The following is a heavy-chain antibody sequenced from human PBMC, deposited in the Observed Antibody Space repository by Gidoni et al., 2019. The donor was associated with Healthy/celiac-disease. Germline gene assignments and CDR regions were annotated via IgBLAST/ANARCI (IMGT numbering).Heavy chain of an antibody. J-gene: IGHJ4*02. CDR3: TTEGDYYDSSGYYRPDY. Sequence: VQLVESGGGVVKAGGSLGLCCEASGFPFSNAGMSWVRQAPGKGLEWVGRIKSKTDGGTTDYAAPVKGRFTISRDDSKNTLYLQMNSLKPEDTAVYYCTTEGDYYDSSGYYRPDYWGQGTLVTVSS. V-gene: IGHV3-15*01. CDR2: IKSKTDGGTT. CDR1: GFPFSNAG. D-gene: IGHD3-22*01.